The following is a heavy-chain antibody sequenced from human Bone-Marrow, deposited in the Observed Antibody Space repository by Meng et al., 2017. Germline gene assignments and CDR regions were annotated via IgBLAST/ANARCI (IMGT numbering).Heavy chain of an antibody. CDR3: ALTDS. CDR2: IGTAGDT. V-gene: IGHV3-13*01. J-gene: IGHJ4*02. D-gene: IGHD1-20*01. CDR1: GFTFSRYD. Sequence: VQLVESGVGSVQPGGSLSLSCAASGFTFSRYDIHWVRQATGKGLEWVSAIGTAGDTYYADSVKGRFTISRDNSKHTLYLQMNSLRAEDTAVYYCALTDSWGQGTLVTVSS.